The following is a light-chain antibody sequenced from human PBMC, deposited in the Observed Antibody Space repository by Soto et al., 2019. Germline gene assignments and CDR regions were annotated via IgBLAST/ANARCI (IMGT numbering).Light chain of an antibody. V-gene: IGLV2-14*01. CDR3: CSYTTSTTGV. CDR1: SIDVGGRDH. J-gene: IGLJ1*01. CDR2: DVS. Sequence: QSALTQPTSVSGSPGQSITISCTGTSIDVGGRDHVSWYQQHPGKAPKLMIYDVSNRPSGVSNRFSGSKSGNTASLTISGLQAEDEADYYCCSYTTSTTGVVGTGTKLTVL.